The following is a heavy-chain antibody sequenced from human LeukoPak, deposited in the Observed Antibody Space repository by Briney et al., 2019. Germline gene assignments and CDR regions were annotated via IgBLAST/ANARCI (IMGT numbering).Heavy chain of an antibody. D-gene: IGHD3-10*01. CDR3: ARGRGVSLWFGELLSGDY. CDR1: RHTSTSDD. Sequence: ASVKVSCNASRHTSTSDDINWVRQATGQGLEWMGWMKPNSGNTGYAQKFQGRVTMTRDTSISTAYMELSSLRSEDTAVYYCARGRGVSLWFGELLSGDYWGQGTLVTVSS. V-gene: IGHV1-8*01. J-gene: IGHJ4*02. CDR2: MKPNSGNT.